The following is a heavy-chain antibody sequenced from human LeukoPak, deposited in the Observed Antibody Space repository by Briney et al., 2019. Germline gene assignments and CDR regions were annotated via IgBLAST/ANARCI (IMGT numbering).Heavy chain of an antibody. Sequence: PSGTLSLTCGVSGGCIRFANCWSWVRQPPGQGLEWIGEISLAGQTNFNPPLNGRVTMSLDKYSNKLYLHLTSVTAADTATYLCSRECGPICPFHYWGEGPLVIVPS. V-gene: IGHV4-4*02. CDR3: SRECGPICPFHY. J-gene: IGHJ4*02. CDR2: ISLAGQT. CDR1: GGCIRFANC. D-gene: IGHD1-26*01.